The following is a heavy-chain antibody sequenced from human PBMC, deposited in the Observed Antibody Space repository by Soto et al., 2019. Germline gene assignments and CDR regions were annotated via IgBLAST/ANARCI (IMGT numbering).Heavy chain of an antibody. CDR1: GYTFTSYA. Sequence: QVQLVQSGAEVKKPGASVKVSCKASGYTFTSYAMHWVRQAPGQRLEWMGWINAGNGNTKYSQKFQGRVTITRDTSASTAYMELSSLRYEDTAVYYCARSQHVVVAATGFDYWGQGTLVTVSS. D-gene: IGHD2-15*01. CDR2: INAGNGNT. V-gene: IGHV1-3*01. J-gene: IGHJ4*02. CDR3: ARSQHVVVAATGFDY.